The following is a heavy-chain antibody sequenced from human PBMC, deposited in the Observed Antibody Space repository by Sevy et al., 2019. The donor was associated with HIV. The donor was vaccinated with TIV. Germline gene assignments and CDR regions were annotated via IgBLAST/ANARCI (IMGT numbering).Heavy chain of an antibody. Sequence: GSLRLSCAASGFTFSPYWMTWVRQAPGKRREWVANIRPDGSDKYYVDSVKGRFTISRDNAKNSLYLQMNSLRADDTAMYYCARGVGLDCWGQGALVTVSS. CDR1: GFTFSPYW. D-gene: IGHD1-26*01. J-gene: IGHJ4*02. V-gene: IGHV3-7*01. CDR3: ARGVGLDC. CDR2: IRPDGSDK.